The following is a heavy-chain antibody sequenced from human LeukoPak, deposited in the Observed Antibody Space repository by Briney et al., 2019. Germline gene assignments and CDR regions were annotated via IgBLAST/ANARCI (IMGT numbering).Heavy chain of an antibody. CDR2: IYYRGST. D-gene: IGHD2-15*01. J-gene: IGHJ4*02. CDR1: GGPISSYY. CDR3: ARGYCSGGSCWDY. V-gene: IGHV4-59*08. Sequence: SETLSLICTVSGGPISSYYWSWIRQPPGKGLEWIGNIYYRGSTNYNPSLKSRVTISVDTSKNQFSLSLSSVTAADTAVYYCARGYCSGGSCWDYWGQGTLVTVSS.